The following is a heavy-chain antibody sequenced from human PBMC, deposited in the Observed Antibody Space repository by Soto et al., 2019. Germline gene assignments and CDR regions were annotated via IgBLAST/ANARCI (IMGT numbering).Heavy chain of an antibody. V-gene: IGHV4-4*02. CDR3: ARDSPTRYSSGWYPGAFDI. CDR2: IYHSGST. Sequence: LSLTCAVSGGSISSSNWWSWVRQPPGKGLEWIGEIYHSGSTNYNPSLKSRVTISVDKSKNQFSLKLSSVTAADTAVYYCARDSPTRYSSGWYPGAFDIWGQGTMVTVSS. J-gene: IGHJ3*02. D-gene: IGHD6-19*01. CDR1: GGSISSSNW.